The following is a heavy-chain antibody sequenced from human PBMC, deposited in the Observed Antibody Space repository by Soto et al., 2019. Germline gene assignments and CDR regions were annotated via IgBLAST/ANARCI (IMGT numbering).Heavy chain of an antibody. CDR2: INPNSGGT. J-gene: IGHJ6*04. D-gene: IGHD3-3*01. Sequence: ASVKVSCKASGYTFTGYYMHWVRQAPGQGLEWMGWINPNSGGTNYAQKFQGWVTMTRDTSISTAYMELSRLRSDDTAVYYCARGTITIFGVVIPLLDVWGKGTTVTVSS. CDR3: ARGTITIFGVVIPLLDV. CDR1: GYTFTGYY. V-gene: IGHV1-2*04.